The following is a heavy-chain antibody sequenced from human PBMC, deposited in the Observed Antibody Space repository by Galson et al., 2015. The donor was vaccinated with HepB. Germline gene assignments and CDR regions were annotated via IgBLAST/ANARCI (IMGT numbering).Heavy chain of an antibody. V-gene: IGHV3-33*01. CDR1: GSSFSSHG. J-gene: IGHJ4*02. D-gene: IGHD4-17*01. Sequence: SLRLSCAASGSSFSSHGMHWVRQAPGKGLEWVALIWFDGSKDSYADSVKGRFTISRDNSYNMLYLQMNNLRVEDTAVYYCARYYGDYRAFDSWGQGTLVSVSS. CDR3: ARYYGDYRAFDS. CDR2: IWFDGSKD.